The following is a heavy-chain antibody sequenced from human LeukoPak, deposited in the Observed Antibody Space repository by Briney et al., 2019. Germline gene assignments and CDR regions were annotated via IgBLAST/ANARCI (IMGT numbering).Heavy chain of an antibody. D-gene: IGHD3-10*01. CDR2: ISYDGSNK. CDR3: ARGGGGDSSGRNWFDP. V-gene: IGHV3-30*19. J-gene: IGHJ5*02. Sequence: SGGSLRLSCAASGFTFSNYGMHWVRQAPGKGLEWVAVISYDGSNKYYADSVKGRFTISRDNSKNTLYLQMNSLRAEDTAVYYCARGGGGDSSGRNWFDPWGQGTLVTVSS. CDR1: GFTFSNYG.